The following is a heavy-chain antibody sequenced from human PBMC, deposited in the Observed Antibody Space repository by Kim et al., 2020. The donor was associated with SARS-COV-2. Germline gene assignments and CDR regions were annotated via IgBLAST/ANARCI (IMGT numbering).Heavy chain of an antibody. CDR2: INGIGSHT. J-gene: IGHJ1*01. Sequence: GGSLRLSCAASGFTFSTSSMSWVRQAPGKGLGWVSSINGIGSHTKNADSVKGRFTISRDNPKNTLYLQMNGLRADDTALYYCANDGHKSGGFLNAVDWG. D-gene: IGHD2-15*01. V-gene: IGHV3-23*01. CDR1: GFTFSTSS. CDR3: ANDGHKSGGFLNAVD.